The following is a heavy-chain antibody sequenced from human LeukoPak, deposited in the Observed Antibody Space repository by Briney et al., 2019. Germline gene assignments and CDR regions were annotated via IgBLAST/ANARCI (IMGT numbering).Heavy chain of an antibody. CDR1: GGSISSHY. CDR3: ARDMVDILTGPYYYGMDV. D-gene: IGHD3-9*01. J-gene: IGHJ6*02. Sequence: PSETLSLTCTVSGGSISSHYWSWIRQPPGKGLEWIGYIYYSGSTNYNPSLKSRVTISVDTSKNQFSLKLSSVTAADTAVYYCARDMVDILTGPYYYGMDVWGQGTTVTVSS. V-gene: IGHV4-59*11. CDR2: IYYSGST.